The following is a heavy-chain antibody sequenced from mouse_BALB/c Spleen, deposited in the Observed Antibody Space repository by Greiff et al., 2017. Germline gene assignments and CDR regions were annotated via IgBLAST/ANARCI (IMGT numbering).Heavy chain of an antibody. CDR1: GYSITSDYA. J-gene: IGHJ3*01. D-gene: IGHD2-14*01. V-gene: IGHV3-2*02. CDR3: ARSYYRYFAY. CDR2: ISYSGST. Sequence: EVQLQQSGPGLVKPSQSLSLTCTVTGYSITSDYAWIWIRQFPGNKLEWMGYISYSGSTSYNPSLKSRISITRDTSKNQFFLQLNSVTTEDTATYYCARSYYRYFAYWGQGTLVTVSA.